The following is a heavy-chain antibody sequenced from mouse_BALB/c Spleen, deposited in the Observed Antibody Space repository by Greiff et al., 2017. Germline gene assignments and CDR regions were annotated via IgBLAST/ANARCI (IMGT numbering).Heavy chain of an antibody. D-gene: IGHD2-14*01. CDR3: NAGVRDAY. Sequence: EVKLMESGAELVRSGASVKLSCTASGFNIKDYYMHWVKQRPEQGLEWIGWIDPENGDTEYAPKFQGKATMTADTSSNTAYLQLSSLTSEDTAVDYCNAGVRDAYWGQGTLVTVSA. V-gene: IGHV14-4*02. CDR2: IDPENGDT. J-gene: IGHJ3*01. CDR1: GFNIKDYY.